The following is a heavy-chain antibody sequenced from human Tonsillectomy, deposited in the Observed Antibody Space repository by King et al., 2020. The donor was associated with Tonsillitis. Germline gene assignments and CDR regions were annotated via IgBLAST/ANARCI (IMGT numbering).Heavy chain of an antibody. CDR1: GYTFTSYA. V-gene: IGHV1-3*01. Sequence: QLVQSGAEVKKPGASVKVSCKASGYTFTSYAMHWVRQAPGQRLEWMGWINAGNGNTKYSQKFQGRVTITRDTSASTAYMELSSLRSEDTAVYYCARAMYYYDSSGYYYRGYYFDYGGQGTLVTVSS. J-gene: IGHJ4*02. CDR2: INAGNGNT. D-gene: IGHD3-22*01. CDR3: ARAMYYYDSSGYYYRGYYFDY.